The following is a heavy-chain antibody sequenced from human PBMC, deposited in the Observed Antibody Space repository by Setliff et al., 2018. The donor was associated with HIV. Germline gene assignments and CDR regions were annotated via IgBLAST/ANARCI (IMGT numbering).Heavy chain of an antibody. D-gene: IGHD6-19*01. V-gene: IGHV1-3*03. CDR2: INAGNGNT. Sequence: ASVKVSCKASGYTFTSYAMHWVRQAPGQRLEWMGWINAGNGNTKYSQEFQGRVTITRDTSGSTAYMELSSLRSEDMAVYYCARGPYSSGCYTIDYWGQGTMVTVSS. CDR1: GYTFTSYA. CDR3: ARGPYSSGCYTIDY. J-gene: IGHJ4*02.